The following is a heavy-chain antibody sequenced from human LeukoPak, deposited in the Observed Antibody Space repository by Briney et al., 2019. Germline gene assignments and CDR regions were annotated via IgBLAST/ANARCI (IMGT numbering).Heavy chain of an antibody. CDR3: AKVGFTGSYMYAFDM. J-gene: IGHJ3*02. CDR2: ISYDGSNK. Sequence: GGSLRLSCAASGFTFSSYGMHWVRQAPGKGLEWVAVISYDGSNKYYADSVKGRFTISRDNSKGTLNLQMDSLRIEDTAVYYCAKVGFTGSYMYAFDMWGQGTMVTVSS. CDR1: GFTFSSYG. D-gene: IGHD1-26*01. V-gene: IGHV3-30*18.